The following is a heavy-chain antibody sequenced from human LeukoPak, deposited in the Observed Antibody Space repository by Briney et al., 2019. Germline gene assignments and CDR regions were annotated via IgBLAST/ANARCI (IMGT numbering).Heavy chain of an antibody. Sequence: GRSLRLSCAASGFTFSSYGMHWVRQAPGKGLEWVAVISYDGSNKYYADSVKGRFTISRDNSKNTLYLQMNSLRAEDTAVYYCAKRMVEGAAGMNFDYWGQGTLVTVSS. CDR2: ISYDGSNK. D-gene: IGHD6-13*01. CDR1: GFTFSSYG. V-gene: IGHV3-30*18. CDR3: AKRMVEGAAGMNFDY. J-gene: IGHJ4*02.